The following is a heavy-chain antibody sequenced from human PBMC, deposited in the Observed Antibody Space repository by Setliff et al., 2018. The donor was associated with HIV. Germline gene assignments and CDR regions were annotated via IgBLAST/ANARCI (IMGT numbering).Heavy chain of an antibody. D-gene: IGHD3-9*01. J-gene: IGHJ4*02. CDR1: GGSISSGGYS. V-gene: IGHV4-30-2*06. Sequence: SETLSLTCAVSGGSISSGGYSWIRQSPGKGLEWIGCIHHSGSTYYNPSLESRVTISVNRSKNQFSLRLSLVTAADTAVYYCATSRPILTGYPGFFDSWGQGTLVTVSS. CDR3: ATSRPILTGYPGFFDS. CDR2: IHHSGST.